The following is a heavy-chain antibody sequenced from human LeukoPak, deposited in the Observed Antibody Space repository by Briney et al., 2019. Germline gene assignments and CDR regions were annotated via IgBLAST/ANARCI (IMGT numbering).Heavy chain of an antibody. CDR2: ISGSGGST. D-gene: IGHD2-2*01. V-gene: IGHV3-23*01. J-gene: IGHJ5*02. CDR3: AKEVVYQLLLRGQEYNWFDP. CDR1: GFTFSSYA. Sequence: PGGSLRLSCAASGFTFSSYAMSWVRQAPGKGLEWVSAISGSGGSTYYADSVKGRFTISRDNSKNTLYLQMNSLRAEDTAVYYCAKEVVYQLLLRGQEYNWFDPWGQGTLVTVSS.